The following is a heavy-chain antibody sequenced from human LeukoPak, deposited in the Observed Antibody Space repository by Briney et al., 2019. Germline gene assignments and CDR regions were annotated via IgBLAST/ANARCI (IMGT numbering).Heavy chain of an antibody. Sequence: SETLSLTCTVSGGSISSGSYCWSWIRQPAGKGLEWIGHIYSSGSTNYNPSLKSRVTISVDTSKNQFSLKLSSVTAADTAVYYCARQWLNTYYYGSGRGVWFDPWGQGTLVTVSS. CDR2: IYSSGST. D-gene: IGHD3-10*01. V-gene: IGHV4-61*09. CDR1: GGSISSGSYC. J-gene: IGHJ5*02. CDR3: ARQWLNTYYYGSGRGVWFDP.